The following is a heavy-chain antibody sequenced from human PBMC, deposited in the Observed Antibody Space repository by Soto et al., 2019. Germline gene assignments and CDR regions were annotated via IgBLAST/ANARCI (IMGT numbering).Heavy chain of an antibody. CDR2: ISGYNGNT. CDR1: GYTFHNYG. V-gene: IGHV1-18*01. J-gene: IGHJ4*02. D-gene: IGHD1-26*01. CDR3: ARGSESFDL. Sequence: QVLLMQSGPEVKKPGASVKVSCKAPGYTFHNYGISWVRQDPGQGLEWMGWISGYNGNTNYAPKVQGRVTVTRDTSTATAYMELRSLRSDDTAIYDCARGSESFDLWGQGTLVTVSS.